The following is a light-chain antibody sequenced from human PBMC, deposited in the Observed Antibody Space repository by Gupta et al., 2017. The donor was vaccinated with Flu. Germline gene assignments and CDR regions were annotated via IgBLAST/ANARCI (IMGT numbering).Light chain of an antibody. CDR1: RPFDKNQ. J-gene: IGKJ2*01. V-gene: IGKV3-20*01. CDR2: DAS. CDR3: QQYDSSPPYT. Sequence: EVVLTQSPGTLSVAPGEGASLSCGTSRPFDKNQLAWYQQKPGQAPSLLIYDASKRATGIPDRFSGSGSGTDFTLTISRVEPEDFAVYYCQQYDSSPPYTFGQGTKLEIK.